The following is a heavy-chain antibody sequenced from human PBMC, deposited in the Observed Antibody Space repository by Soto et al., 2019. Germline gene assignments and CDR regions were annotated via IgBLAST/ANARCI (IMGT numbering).Heavy chain of an antibody. V-gene: IGHV1-69*13. CDR1: GGTFSSYA. J-gene: IGHJ3*02. CDR3: ARGALRDSSGYYSPPDAFDI. Sequence: SVKVSCKASGGTFSSYAISWVRQAPGQGLEWMGGIIPIFGTANYAQKFQGRVTITADESTSTAYMELSSLRSEDTAVYYCARGALRDSSGYYSPPDAFDIWGQGTMVTVSS. CDR2: IIPIFGTA. D-gene: IGHD3-22*01.